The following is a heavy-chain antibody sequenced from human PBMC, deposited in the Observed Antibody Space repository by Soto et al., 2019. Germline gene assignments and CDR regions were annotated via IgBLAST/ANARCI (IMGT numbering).Heavy chain of an antibody. CDR2: ISSSSSYI. D-gene: IGHD2-2*01. CDR1: GFTFSDYI. Sequence: EIQLVESGGGLVKPGGSLRLSCAASGFTFSDYIMNWVRQAPAKGLEWLSSISSSSSYIFYADSVKGRFTISRDNAKNALFLHMNSLRADDTAVYARARPREYCSSTNCYVAFDIWCQATMV. V-gene: IGHV3-21*06. CDR3: ARPREYCSSTNCYVAFDI. J-gene: IGHJ3*02.